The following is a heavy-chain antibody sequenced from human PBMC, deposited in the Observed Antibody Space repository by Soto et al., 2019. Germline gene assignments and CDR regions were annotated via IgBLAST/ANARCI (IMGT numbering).Heavy chain of an antibody. CDR1: GYTFTSYD. CDR2: RNPNSGNT. V-gene: IGHV1-8*01. CDR3: ARGGVDSGGNSTEAFDP. J-gene: IGHJ5*02. Sequence: ASVKVSCKASGYTFTSYDINWVRQATGQGLEGMGWRNPNSGNTGYAQKFQGRVTMTRNTSISTAYMELSSLRSEDTAVYSCARGGVDSGGNSTEAFDPWGQGTLVTVSS. D-gene: IGHD2-21*02.